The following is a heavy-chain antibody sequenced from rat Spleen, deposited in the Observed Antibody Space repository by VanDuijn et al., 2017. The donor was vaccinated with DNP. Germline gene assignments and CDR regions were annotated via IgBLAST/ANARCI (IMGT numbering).Heavy chain of an antibody. CDR1: GFTFSDYN. J-gene: IGHJ2*01. V-gene: IGHV5S23*01. Sequence: EVQLVESGGGLVQPGRSLKLSCAASGFTFSDYNMAWVRQVPKKGLEWVASISTDGGSTYYPDSVKGRFTVSRDNAEHTLYLQMNSLRSEDTATYFCAIANGNYWGQGVMVTVSS. CDR3: AIANGNY. CDR2: ISTDGGST. D-gene: IGHD4-1*01.